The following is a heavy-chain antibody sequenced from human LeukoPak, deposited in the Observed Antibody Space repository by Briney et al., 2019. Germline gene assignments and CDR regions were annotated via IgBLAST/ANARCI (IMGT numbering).Heavy chain of an antibody. CDR2: IIPIFGTA. D-gene: IGHD2-21*02. V-gene: IGHV1-69*13. CDR3: AAEGVVTAGPVVAFDI. Sequence: ASVKVSCKASGGTFSSYAISWVRQAPGQGLEWMGGIIPIFGTANYAQKFQGRVTITADESTSTAYMELSSLRSEDTAVYYCAAEGVVTAGPVVAFDIWGQGTMVTVSS. J-gene: IGHJ3*02. CDR1: GGTFSSYA.